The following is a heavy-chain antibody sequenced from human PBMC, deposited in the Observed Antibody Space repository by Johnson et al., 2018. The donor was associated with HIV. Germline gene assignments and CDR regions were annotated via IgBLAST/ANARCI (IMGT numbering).Heavy chain of an antibody. CDR2: IKQDGSEK. Sequence: VQLVESGGGLVKFGGSLRLSCAASGFTFSNYWMSWVRQAPGKGLEWVANIKQDGSEKYYVDPVKGRLTISRANAENSLYLQMNSLRVDDTAVYYCVRDPGPGSSSHERSWGGFDIWGQGTMVAVSS. J-gene: IGHJ3*02. CDR3: VRDPGPGSSSHERSWGGFDI. D-gene: IGHD6-6*01. V-gene: IGHV3-7*01. CDR1: GFTFSNYW.